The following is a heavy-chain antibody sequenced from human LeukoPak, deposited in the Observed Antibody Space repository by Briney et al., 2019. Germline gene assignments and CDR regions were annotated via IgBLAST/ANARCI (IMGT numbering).Heavy chain of an antibody. CDR3: ARGGTVTLFDY. V-gene: IGHV3-7*04. CDR1: GFTFSSSW. D-gene: IGHD4-17*01. CDR2: IKPDGSEK. J-gene: IGHJ4*02. Sequence: GGSLRLSCAASGFTFSSSWMSWVRQAPGKGLEWVANIKPDGSEKYYVDAVKGRFTISRDNAKNSLYLQMNSLRAEDTAVYYCARGGTVTLFDYWGQGTLVTVSS.